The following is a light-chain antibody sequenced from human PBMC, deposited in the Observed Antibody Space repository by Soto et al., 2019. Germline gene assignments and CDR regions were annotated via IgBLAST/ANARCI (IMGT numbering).Light chain of an antibody. CDR1: SSNIGSNT. CDR2: SNN. J-gene: IGLJ2*01. CDR3: AAWDDSRNVV. V-gene: IGLV1-44*01. Sequence: QSVLTQPPSASGTLGQRVTISCSGSSSNIGSNTVNWYQQLPGTAPKLLIYSNNQRPSGVPDRFSGSKSGTSASLAISGLQSEDEADYYCAAWDDSRNVVFGGGTKLTVL.